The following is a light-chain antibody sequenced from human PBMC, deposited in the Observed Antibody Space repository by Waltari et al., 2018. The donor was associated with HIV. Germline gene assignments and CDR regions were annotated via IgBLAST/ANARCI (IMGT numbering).Light chain of an antibody. CDR2: DNN. J-gene: IGLJ1*01. V-gene: IGLV1-51*01. CDR1: SSNLGHTS. CDR3: GTWDSSLSAYV. Sequence: QSVLPQPPSVSAAPGQKFTISCSGSSSNLGHTSVSWYQQLPGTAPKLLIYDNNKRPSGIPDRFSGSKSGTSATLGITGLQTGDEADYYCGTWDSSLSAYVFGTGTKVTVL.